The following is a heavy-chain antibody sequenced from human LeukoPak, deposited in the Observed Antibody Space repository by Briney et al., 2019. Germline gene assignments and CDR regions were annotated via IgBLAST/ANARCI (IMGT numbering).Heavy chain of an antibody. CDR1: GFPFNSYW. Sequence: PGGSLRLSCAASGFPFNSYWMNWVRQAPGRGLEWVANIKEDGSEKFYVDSVKGRFTISRDNAKNSLYLQMNSLRAEDTAVYYCARDLWFGESPYYYGMDVWGQGTTVTVSS. V-gene: IGHV3-7*01. CDR3: ARDLWFGESPYYYGMDV. CDR2: IKEDGSEK. J-gene: IGHJ6*02. D-gene: IGHD3-10*01.